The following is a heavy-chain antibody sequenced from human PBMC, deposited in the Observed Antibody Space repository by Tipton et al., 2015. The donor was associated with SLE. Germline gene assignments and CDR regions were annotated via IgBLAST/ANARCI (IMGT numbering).Heavy chain of an antibody. D-gene: IGHD6-13*01. CDR1: GGSISSYY. CDR3: ARADGIVADDAFDI. J-gene: IGHJ3*02. V-gene: IGHV4-59*08. Sequence: LRLSCTVSGGSISSYYWSWIRQPPGKGLEWIGYIYYSGSTNYNPSLKSRVTISVDTSKNQFSLKLSSVTAADTAVYYCARADGIVADDAFDIWGQGTMVTVSS. CDR2: IYYSGST.